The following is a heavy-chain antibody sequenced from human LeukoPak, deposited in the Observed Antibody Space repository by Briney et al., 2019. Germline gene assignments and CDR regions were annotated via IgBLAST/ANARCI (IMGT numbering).Heavy chain of an antibody. CDR3: ARQGDTGSWYFDY. V-gene: IGHV3-30-3*01. Sequence: PGGSLRLSCAASGFTFSYYAMHWVRQAPGKGLEWVAVISYDGSNKCYADSVKGQVTISRDNSKSTLYLQMDSLRAGDTAVYYCARQGDTGSWYFDYWGQGTLVTVSS. J-gene: IGHJ4*02. CDR1: GFTFSYYA. D-gene: IGHD2-21*02. CDR2: ISYDGSNK.